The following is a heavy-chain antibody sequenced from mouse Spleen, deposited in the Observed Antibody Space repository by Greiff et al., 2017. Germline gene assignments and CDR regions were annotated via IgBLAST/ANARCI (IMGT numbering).Heavy chain of an antibody. J-gene: IGHJ2*01. Sequence: DVHLVESGGGLVKPGGSLKLSCAASGFTFSSYAMSWVRQTPEKRLEWVATISSGGSYTYYPDSVKGRFTISRDNAKNTLYLQMSSLRSEDTAMYYCARQGLGLDYWGQGTTLTVSS. CDR3: ARQGLGLDY. V-gene: IGHV5-9-3*01. CDR1: GFTFSSYA. D-gene: IGHD4-1*01. CDR2: ISSGGSYT.